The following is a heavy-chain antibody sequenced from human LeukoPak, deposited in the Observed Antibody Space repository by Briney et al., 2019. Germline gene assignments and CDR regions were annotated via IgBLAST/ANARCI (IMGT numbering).Heavy chain of an antibody. CDR2: INHSGST. V-gene: IGHV4-34*01. J-gene: IGHJ4*02. Sequence: SETLSLTCAVYGGSFSGYYWSWIRQPPGKGLEWIGEINHSGSTNYNPSLKSRVTISVDTSKNQFSLKLSSVTAADTAVYYCARTVAIGYMVRGVFDYWGQGTLVTVSS. CDR3: ARTVAIGYMVRGVFDY. CDR1: GGSFSGYY. D-gene: IGHD3-10*01.